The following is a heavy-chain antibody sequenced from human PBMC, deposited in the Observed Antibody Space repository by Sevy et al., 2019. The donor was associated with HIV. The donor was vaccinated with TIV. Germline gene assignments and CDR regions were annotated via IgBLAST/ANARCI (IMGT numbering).Heavy chain of an antibody. V-gene: IGHV3-21*01. D-gene: IGHD3-10*01. Sequence: GGSLRLSCTASGFTFNSNTMNWVRQAPGKGLEWVSSISFSNNYIYYADSVKGRFTISRDNARNSLFLQMNSLRVEDTALYYCARPYGSGSWEAFDLWGRGTLVTVSS. J-gene: IGHJ3*01. CDR1: GFTFNSNT. CDR3: ARPYGSGSWEAFDL. CDR2: ISFSNNYI.